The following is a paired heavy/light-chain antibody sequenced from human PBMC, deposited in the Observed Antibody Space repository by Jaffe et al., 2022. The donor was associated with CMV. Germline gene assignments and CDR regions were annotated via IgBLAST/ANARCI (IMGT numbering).Light chain of an antibody. CDR1: QNIKNI. Sequence: DIVMTQSPATLSVSPGERATLSCRASQNIKNILAWYQQKPGQAPRLLIYSASTRATGIPARFSGRGSGTDFTLTISSLQSEDFAVYYCQQYLTFLGAFGPGTKLEIK. CDR3: QQYLTFLGA. CDR2: SAS. V-gene: IGKV3-15*01. J-gene: IGKJ2*01.
Heavy chain of an antibody. D-gene: IGHD1-20*01. J-gene: IGHJ6*03. CDR1: GFSLSTDGMC. CDR3: VRMVRDLDNRSFSNYYYYMDV. Sequence: QVTLREVGPALVTPTQTLTLTCTVSGFSLSTDGMCVSWIRQPPGKALEWLARIDWDDDKYYSTPLKTRLTISKDTSKNQVVLTMTNMDPVDTATYYCVRMVRDLDNRSFSNYYYYMDVWGTGTMVTVSS. V-gene: IGHV2-70*15. CDR2: IDWDDDK.